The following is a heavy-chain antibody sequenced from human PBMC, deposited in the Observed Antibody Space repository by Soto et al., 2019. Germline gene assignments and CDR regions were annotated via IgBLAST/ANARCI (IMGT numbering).Heavy chain of an antibody. CDR2: ISGSGGTT. Sequence: GESLKISCAASGFTFSNYAMSWVRQAPGEGLDWVSTISGSGGTTYYADSVKGRFTISRDASKNTLYLQMNSLRAEDTAVYYCAKDRYERFYYYYYMDVWGKGTTVTVSS. J-gene: IGHJ6*03. V-gene: IGHV3-23*01. CDR1: GFTFSNYA. CDR3: AKDRYERFYYYYYMDV. D-gene: IGHD3-16*02.